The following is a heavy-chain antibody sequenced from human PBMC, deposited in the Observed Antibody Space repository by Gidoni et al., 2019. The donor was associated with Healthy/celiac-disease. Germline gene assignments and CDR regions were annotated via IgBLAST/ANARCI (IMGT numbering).Heavy chain of an antibody. Sequence: EVQLLESGGGLVQPGGSLRLSCAASGFTFSSYAMSWVRQAPGQGLEWVSAISGSGGSTYYADSVKGRFTISRDNSKNTLYLQMNSLRAEDTAVYYCAKDLGVSIVATIYGMDVWGQGTTVTVSS. D-gene: IGHD5-12*01. CDR1: GFTFSSYA. V-gene: IGHV3-23*01. CDR2: ISGSGGST. J-gene: IGHJ6*02. CDR3: AKDLGVSIVATIYGMDV.